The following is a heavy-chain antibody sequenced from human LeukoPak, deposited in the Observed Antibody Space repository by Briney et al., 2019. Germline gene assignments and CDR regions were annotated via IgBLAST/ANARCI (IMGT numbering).Heavy chain of an antibody. D-gene: IGHD2-2*01. CDR2: IWYDGSNK. J-gene: IGHJ4*02. CDR1: GFTFSSYG. CDR3: ARRYCSSTSCYADFDY. Sequence: GGSLRLSCAASGFTFSSYGMHWVRQAPGKGLEWVAVIWYDGSNKYYADSVKGRFTISRDNSKNTLYLQMNSLRAADTAVYYCARRYCSSTSCYADFDYWGQGTLVTVSS. V-gene: IGHV3-33*01.